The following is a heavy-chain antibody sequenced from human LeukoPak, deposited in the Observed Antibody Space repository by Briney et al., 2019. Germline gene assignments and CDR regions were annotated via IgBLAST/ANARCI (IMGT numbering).Heavy chain of an antibody. D-gene: IGHD2-2*01. V-gene: IGHV1-2*02. CDR1: GYTFTGYY. J-gene: IGHJ4*02. CDR3: ARDCSSTSCYHPSFDY. CDR2: INPNSGGT. Sequence: ASVKVSCKASGYTFTGYYMHWVRQAPGQGLEWMGWINPNSGGTNYAQKFQGRVTMTRDTSISTAYMELSRLRSDDTAVYYCARDCSSTSCYHPSFDYWGQGTLVTVSS.